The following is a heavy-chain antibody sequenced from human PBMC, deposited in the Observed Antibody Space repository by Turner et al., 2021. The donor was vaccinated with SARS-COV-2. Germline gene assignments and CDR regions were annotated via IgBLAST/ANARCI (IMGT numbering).Heavy chain of an antibody. CDR2: VDPEDRET. D-gene: IGHD6-25*01. Sequence: QVQLVQSGAEMKKPGASVKVSCQVSGYTLTEIFIHWVRQAPGKGLEWMVGVDPEDRETIYAQKFQGRVTMTEDTSTDIAYMELSSLSSDDTAVYYCATDPLGWAGYDYWGQGTLVTVSS. CDR1: GYTLTEIF. CDR3: ATDPLGWAGYDY. J-gene: IGHJ4*02. V-gene: IGHV1-24*01.